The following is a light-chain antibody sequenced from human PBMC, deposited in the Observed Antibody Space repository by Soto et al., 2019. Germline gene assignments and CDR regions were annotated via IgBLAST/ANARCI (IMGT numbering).Light chain of an antibody. V-gene: IGKV3-11*01. CDR2: DAS. CDR1: QSVNSY. J-gene: IGKJ3*01. CDR3: QQRSNLFS. Sequence: EIVLTQSPATLSLSPGERATLFCRASQSVNSYLAWYQQKPGQAPRLLIYDASNRAGGVPTRFSGSGSGTAFTLTSSILEPEDFAVYCCQQRSNLFSFGPGTRVDV.